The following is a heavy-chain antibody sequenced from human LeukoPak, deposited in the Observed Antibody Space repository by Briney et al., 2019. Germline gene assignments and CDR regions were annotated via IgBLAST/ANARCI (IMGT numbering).Heavy chain of an antibody. V-gene: IGHV4-34*01. CDR3: ARAGYYGSGSPLQIYYYGMDV. CDR2: IKQSGTT. D-gene: IGHD3-10*01. Sequence: SETLSLTCAVYGGSFRGYYWSWLRQPPGKGLEWLGEIKQSGTTNYTPSLKSRATTSVDTSNTPFSLTLSSVTAADTAVYYCARAGYYGSGSPLQIYYYGMDVWGQGTTVTVSS. CDR1: GGSFRGYY. J-gene: IGHJ6*02.